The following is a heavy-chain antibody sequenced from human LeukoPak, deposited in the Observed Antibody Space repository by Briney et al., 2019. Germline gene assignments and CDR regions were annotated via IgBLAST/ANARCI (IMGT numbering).Heavy chain of an antibody. V-gene: IGHV3-48*01. CDR3: ARDNGGGWLTWAFDI. J-gene: IGHJ3*02. Sequence: GGSLRLSCAASGFTFSDYSMNWVRQAPGRGLEWVSFISSSRSTTYYADSVKGRFTISRDNAKNSLYLQMNSLRAEDTAVYYCARDNGGGWLTWAFDIWGQGTMVTVSS. CDR1: GFTFSDYS. CDR2: ISSSRSTT. D-gene: IGHD6-19*01.